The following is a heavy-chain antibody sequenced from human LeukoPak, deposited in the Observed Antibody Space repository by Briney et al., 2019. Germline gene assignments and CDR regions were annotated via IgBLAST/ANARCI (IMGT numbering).Heavy chain of an antibody. V-gene: IGHV3-48*02. CDR1: GFTFSSYW. Sequence: PGGSLRLSCAASGFTFSSYWMSWVRQAPGKGLEWISFISSDSGTLYYADSVKGRFTISRDNAANSLYLQMNSLRDEDTAVYYCARRDPFDYWGQGTMVTVSS. J-gene: IGHJ4*02. CDR3: ARRDPFDY. CDR2: ISSDSGTL.